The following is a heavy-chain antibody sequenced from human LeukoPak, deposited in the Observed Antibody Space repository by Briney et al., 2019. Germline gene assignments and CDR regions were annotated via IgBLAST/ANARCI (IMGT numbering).Heavy chain of an antibody. Sequence: ASVKVSCKASGYTFTSYGISWVRQAPGQGLEWMGWISAYNGNTNYAQKLQGRVTMTTDTSTSTAYMELRSLRSDDTAVYYCARTRLSYYYYYMDVWGKGTTVTVSS. CDR1: GYTFTSYG. D-gene: IGHD6-6*01. CDR3: ARTRLSYYYYYMDV. V-gene: IGHV1-18*01. CDR2: ISAYNGNT. J-gene: IGHJ6*03.